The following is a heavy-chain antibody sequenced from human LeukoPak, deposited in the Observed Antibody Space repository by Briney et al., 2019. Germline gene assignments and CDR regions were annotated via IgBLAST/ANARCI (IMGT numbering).Heavy chain of an antibody. D-gene: IGHD3-10*01. Sequence: PGGSLRLSCAASGFTFSSYAMSWVRQAPGKGLEWVSAISGSGGSTYYADSVKGRFTISRDNSKNTLYLQMSSLRAEDTAVYYCVKGLWFGDPRPLGIYFDYWGQGTLVTVSS. V-gene: IGHV3-23*01. J-gene: IGHJ4*02. CDR1: GFTFSSYA. CDR3: VKGLWFGDPRPLGIYFDY. CDR2: ISGSGGST.